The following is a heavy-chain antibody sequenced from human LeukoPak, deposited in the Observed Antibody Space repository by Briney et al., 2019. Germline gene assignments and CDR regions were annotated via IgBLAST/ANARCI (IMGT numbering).Heavy chain of an antibody. CDR2: INPNNGGT. D-gene: IGHD3-10*01. CDR3: ARDQVMVRGALRLRVLDY. Sequence: GASVKVSCKASGYTFTGYYIHWVRQAPGQGLEWMGQINPNNGGTKYAQKFQGRVTMTRDTSISTAYMELSRLRSDDTAVYYCARDQVMVRGALRLRVLDYWGQGTLVTVSS. J-gene: IGHJ4*02. V-gene: IGHV1-2*06. CDR1: GYTFTGYY.